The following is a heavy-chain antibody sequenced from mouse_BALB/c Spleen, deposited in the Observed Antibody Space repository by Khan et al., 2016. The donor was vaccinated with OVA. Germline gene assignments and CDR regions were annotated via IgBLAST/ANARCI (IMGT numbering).Heavy chain of an antibody. J-gene: IGHJ4*01. V-gene: IGHV9-3-1*01. CDR3: ARPPYFSYTLDH. CDR1: GYTFTNYG. CDR2: INTYTGEP. D-gene: IGHD2-10*01. Sequence: QIQLVQSGPELKKPRETVKISCKASGYTFTNYGMNGVKQSPGKALKWMGWINTYTGEPTYADDFKGRFVFSLETSASTAYLQINNLKNEDTATYFCARPPYFSYTLDHWGQGTSVTVSS.